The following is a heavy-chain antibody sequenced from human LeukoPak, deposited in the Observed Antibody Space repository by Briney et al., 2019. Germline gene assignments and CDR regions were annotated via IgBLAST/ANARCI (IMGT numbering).Heavy chain of an antibody. D-gene: IGHD6-19*01. V-gene: IGHV3-23*01. J-gene: IGHJ3*02. CDR2: ISGSGGST. CDR3: ATSASRRQWLVVPHAFDI. CDR1: GFTFSSYA. Sequence: QPGGSLRLSCAASGFTFSSYAMSWVRQAPGKGLEWVSAISGSGGSTYYADSVKGRFTISRDNSKNTLYLQMNSLRAEDTAVYYCATSASRRQWLVVPHAFDIWGQGTMVTVSS.